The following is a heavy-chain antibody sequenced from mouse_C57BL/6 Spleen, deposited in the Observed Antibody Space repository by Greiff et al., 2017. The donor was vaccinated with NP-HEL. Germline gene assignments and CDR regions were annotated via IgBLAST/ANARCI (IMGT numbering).Heavy chain of an antibody. D-gene: IGHD1-1*01. CDR1: GYTFTSYW. CDR3: ARGPNYYGSTFYAMDY. J-gene: IGHJ4*01. V-gene: IGHV1-55*01. CDR2: IYPGSGST. Sequence: QVQLQQSGAELVKPGASVKMSCKASGYTFTSYWITWVKQRPGQGLEWIGDIYPGSGSTNYNEKFKSKATLTVDTSSSTAYMQLSSLTSEDSAVYYCARGPNYYGSTFYAMDYWGQGTSVTVSS.